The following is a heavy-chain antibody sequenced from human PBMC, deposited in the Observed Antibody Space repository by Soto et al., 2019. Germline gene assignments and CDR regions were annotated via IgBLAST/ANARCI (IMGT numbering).Heavy chain of an antibody. CDR1: GFTFSSYG. D-gene: IGHD4-4*01. CDR3: ARETTEPSAYYYYGMDV. V-gene: IGHV3-33*01. CDR2: IWYDGSNK. Sequence: GGSLRLSCAASGFTFSSYGMHWVRQAPGKGLEWVAVIWYDGSNKYYADSVKGRFTISRDNSKNTLYLQMNSLRAEDTAVYYCARETTEPSAYYYYGMDVWGQGTTVTVSS. J-gene: IGHJ6*02.